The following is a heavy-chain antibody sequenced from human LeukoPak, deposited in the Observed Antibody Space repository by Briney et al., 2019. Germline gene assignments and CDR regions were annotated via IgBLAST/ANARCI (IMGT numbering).Heavy chain of an antibody. D-gene: IGHD3-16*02. Sequence: SETLSLTCTVSGGSISDYYWTWVRQPPGKGLEWIGYIFYNGNTKYGPSLNGRVTISLDTSKNQFSLKLSSVTAADTAVYYCAREGPDYVWGSYRPLDYWGQGTLVTVSS. CDR2: IFYNGNT. V-gene: IGHV4-59*12. J-gene: IGHJ4*02. CDR1: GGSISDYY. CDR3: AREGPDYVWGSYRPLDY.